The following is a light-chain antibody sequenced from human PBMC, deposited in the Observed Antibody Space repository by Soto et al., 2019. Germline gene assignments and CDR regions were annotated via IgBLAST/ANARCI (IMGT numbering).Light chain of an antibody. CDR2: KVS. Sequence: DLVMTQTPLSSPVILGQPASISFRSRQRLVHSDGNTYLSCLQQRPGQPARLLIDKVSKRFSGVPDRFSGSGAGTDFPLKRRSVEAEDVGVYDWTQVTQFLTFGGGTKVDIK. CDR1: QRLVHSDGNTY. V-gene: IGKV2-24*01. CDR3: TQVTQFLT. J-gene: IGKJ4*01.